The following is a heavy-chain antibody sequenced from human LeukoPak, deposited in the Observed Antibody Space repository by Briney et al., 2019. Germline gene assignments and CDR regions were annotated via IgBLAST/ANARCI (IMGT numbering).Heavy chain of an antibody. CDR2: INPNSGGT. V-gene: IGHV1-2*04. CDR1: GYTFTGYY. CDR3: ARANHVYYYDSSGYHFDY. J-gene: IGHJ4*02. Sequence: ASVKVSCKASGYTFTGYYMHWVRQAPGQGLEWMGWINPNSGGTNYAQKFQGWVTMTRDTSISTAYMELSRLRSDDTAVYYCARANHVYYYDSSGYHFDYWGQGTLVTVSS. D-gene: IGHD3-22*01.